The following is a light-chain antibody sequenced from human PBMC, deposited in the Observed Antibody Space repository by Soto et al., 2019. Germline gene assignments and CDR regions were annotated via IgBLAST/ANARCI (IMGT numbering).Light chain of an antibody. CDR3: MQALQTPWT. CDR1: QSLLHSNGYNY. J-gene: IGKJ1*01. Sequence: DIVMTQSPLSLPVTPGEPASISCRSSQSLLHSNGYNYLDWYRQKPGQSPQLLIYLGSNRASGVPDRCSGSGSGTDFTLKISRVEAEDVGVYYCMQALQTPWTFGQGTKVEI. CDR2: LGS. V-gene: IGKV2-28*01.